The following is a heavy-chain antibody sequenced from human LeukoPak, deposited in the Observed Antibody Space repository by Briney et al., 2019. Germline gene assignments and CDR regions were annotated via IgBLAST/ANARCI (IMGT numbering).Heavy chain of an antibody. CDR2: IRHDGTNK. CDR1: GFAFNDYG. D-gene: IGHD6-19*01. V-gene: IGHV3-30*02. J-gene: IGHJ5*02. Sequence: PGGSLRLSCAGSGFAFNDYGMSWVSQAPGKGLKWVAFIRHDGTNKFYADSVKGRFTISRDNSRNTLFLQMDSLGIEDTAVYFCAKEKVAYYSSAWAGLFDTWGQGALVTVSS. CDR3: AKEKVAYYSSAWAGLFDT.